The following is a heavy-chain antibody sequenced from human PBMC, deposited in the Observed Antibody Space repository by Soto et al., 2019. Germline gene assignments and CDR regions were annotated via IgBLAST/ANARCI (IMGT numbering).Heavy chain of an antibody. D-gene: IGHD3-3*01. CDR2: INHSGST. CDR1: GGSFSGYY. J-gene: IGHJ4*02. V-gene: IGHV4-34*01. CDR3: ARGGLRGGFWEWLPGHFDY. Sequence: PSETLSLTCAVYGGSFSGYYWSWIRQPPGKGLEWIGEINHSGSTNYNPSLKSRVTISVDTSKNQFSLKLSSVTAADTAVYYCARGGLRGGFWEWLPGHFDYWGKGTLVTVYS.